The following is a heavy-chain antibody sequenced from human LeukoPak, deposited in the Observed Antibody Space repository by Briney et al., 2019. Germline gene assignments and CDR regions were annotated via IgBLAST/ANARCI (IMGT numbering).Heavy chain of an antibody. CDR1: GASISRSDSY. CDR3: ARRRYYDGSGYLE. Sequence: KPSETLSLTCSVSGASISRSDSYWDWIRQPPGKGLEWIGTLYYSGRTYYSPSLKSRFTMSVDTSKNQFSLNLRIVTAADTAVYYCARRRYYDGSGYLEWGRGTLLSVSS. D-gene: IGHD3-22*01. V-gene: IGHV4-39*01. CDR2: LYYSGRT. J-gene: IGHJ1*01.